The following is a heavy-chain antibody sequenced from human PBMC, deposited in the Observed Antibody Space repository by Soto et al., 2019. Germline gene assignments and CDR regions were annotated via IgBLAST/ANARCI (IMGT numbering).Heavy chain of an antibody. CDR2: IDNDGIGT. CDR1: GFRFSSLW. Sequence: TGGSLRLSCVDSGFRFSSLWMHWVRQAPGKGLEWVARIDNDGIGTNYADSVKGRFTISRDNAKNTLYLQMNSLRVEDTAVYYCVRLGGFSESDYWGQGTLVTVSS. CDR3: VRLGGFSESDY. J-gene: IGHJ4*02. V-gene: IGHV3-74*01. D-gene: IGHD5-12*01.